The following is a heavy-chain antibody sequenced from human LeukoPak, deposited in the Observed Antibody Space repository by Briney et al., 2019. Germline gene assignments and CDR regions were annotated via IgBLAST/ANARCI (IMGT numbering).Heavy chain of an antibody. V-gene: IGHV5-51*01. CDR3: ARHYGGYYYHFDY. CDR2: IYPGDSDT. D-gene: IGHD1-26*01. CDR1: GYIFSNYW. J-gene: IGHJ4*02. Sequence: GESLKISCKGSGYIFSNYWIGWVRQMPGKGLELMGIIYPGDSDTRYSPSFQGQVTISADKSISTAYLQWSSLQASDTAMYYCARHYGGYYYHFDYWGQGTLVTVSS.